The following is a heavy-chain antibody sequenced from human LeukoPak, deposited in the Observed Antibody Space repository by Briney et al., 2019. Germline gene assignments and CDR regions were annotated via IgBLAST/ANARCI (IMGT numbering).Heavy chain of an antibody. CDR3: ASHACCSNHWHSLNF. CDR1: GFTFSSYA. D-gene: IGHD1/OR15-1a*01. V-gene: IGHV3-23*01. J-gene: IGHJ4*02. Sequence: SGGSLRLSCAASGFTFSSYAMIWVRQAPGKGLEWVSGMSGSGETTYYGDSVKGSVTVSRDNAKNTLYLQVNSLRAEDTALYYCASHACCSNHWHSLNFWGQGTLVTVSS. CDR2: MSGSGETT.